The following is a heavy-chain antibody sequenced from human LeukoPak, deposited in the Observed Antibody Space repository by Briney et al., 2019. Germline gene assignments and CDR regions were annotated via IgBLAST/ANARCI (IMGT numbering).Heavy chain of an antibody. D-gene: IGHD2-2*02. V-gene: IGHV4-30-2*01. CDR2: IYHSGST. CDR3: ARGTVDCSSTSCYKGAFDI. CDR1: GGSISSGGYY. Sequence: SETLSLTCTVSGGSISSGGYYWSWIRQPPGTGLEWIGYIYHSGSTYYNPSLKSRVTISVDRSKNQFSLKLSSVTAADTAVYYCARGTVDCSSTSCYKGAFDIWGQGTMVTVSS. J-gene: IGHJ3*02.